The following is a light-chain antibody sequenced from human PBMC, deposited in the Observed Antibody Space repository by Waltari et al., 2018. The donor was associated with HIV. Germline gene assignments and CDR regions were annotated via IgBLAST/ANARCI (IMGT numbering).Light chain of an antibody. CDR2: STN. CDR3: VLYMGSGIWV. CDR1: SGSVSTTYY. Sequence: QTVLTQEPSFSVSPGGTVTLTCGLSSGSVSTTYYPSWYQQTPGQAPRTLIYSTNTRSSGVPDRFAGSILGNRAALTSTGAQADDEADYYCVLYMGSGIWVFGGGTKLTVL. V-gene: IGLV8-61*01. J-gene: IGLJ3*02.